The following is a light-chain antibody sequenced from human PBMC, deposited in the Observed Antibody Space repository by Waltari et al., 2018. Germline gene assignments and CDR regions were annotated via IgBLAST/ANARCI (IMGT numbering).Light chain of an antibody. V-gene: IGLV2-14*03. CDR2: DFS. CDR1: SSDVGGYNY. J-gene: IGLJ2*01. Sequence: QSALTQPASVSGSPGQSITIFCTGTSSDVGGYNYVSWYQQHPGKAPKLVIYDFSYWPSGVSNRFPGSKSGNTASLTISGLQAKDEADYYCSSYTSSSTLVFGGGTKLTVL. CDR3: SSYTSSSTLV.